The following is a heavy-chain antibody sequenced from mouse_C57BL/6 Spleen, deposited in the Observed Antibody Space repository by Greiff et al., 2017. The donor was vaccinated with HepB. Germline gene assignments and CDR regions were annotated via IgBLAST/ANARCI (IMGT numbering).Heavy chain of an antibody. V-gene: IGHV1-72*01. CDR3: ARDYDAAAWFAY. J-gene: IGHJ3*01. CDR1: GYTFTSYW. CDR2: IDPNSGGT. D-gene: IGHD2-4*01. Sequence: VQGVESGAELVKPGASVKLSCKASGYTFTSYWMHWVKQRPGRGLEWIGRIDPNSGGTKYNEKFKSKATLTVDKPSSTAYMQLSSLTSEDSAVYYCARDYDAAAWFAYWGQGTLVTVSA.